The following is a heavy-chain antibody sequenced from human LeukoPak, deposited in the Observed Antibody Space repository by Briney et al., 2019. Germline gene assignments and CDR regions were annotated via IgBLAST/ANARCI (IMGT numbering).Heavy chain of an antibody. Sequence: GGSLRLSCAASGFTFSDYYMSWIRQAPGKGLEWVSYISSSDGSTIYYADSVKGRFTISRDNSKNTLYLQMNSLRAEDTAVYYCARSPSFIRAGIAAAGTHDAFDIWGQGTMVTVSS. CDR1: GFTFSDYY. CDR2: ISSSDGSTI. CDR3: ARSPSFIRAGIAAAGTHDAFDI. D-gene: IGHD6-13*01. J-gene: IGHJ3*02. V-gene: IGHV3-11*04.